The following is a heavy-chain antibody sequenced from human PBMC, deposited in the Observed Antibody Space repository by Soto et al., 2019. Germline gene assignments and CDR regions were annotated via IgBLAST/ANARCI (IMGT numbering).Heavy chain of an antibody. Sequence: EVQLVESGGVVVQPGGSLRLSCAASGFTFDDYTMHWVRQAPGKGLEWVSLISWDGGSTYYADSVKGRFTISRDNSKNSLYLQMNSLRTEDTALYYCAKAEQPGEEYCDGMDVWGQGTTVTASS. D-gene: IGHD3-10*01. CDR3: AKAEQPGEEYCDGMDV. CDR2: ISWDGGST. V-gene: IGHV3-43*01. CDR1: GFTFDDYT. J-gene: IGHJ6*02.